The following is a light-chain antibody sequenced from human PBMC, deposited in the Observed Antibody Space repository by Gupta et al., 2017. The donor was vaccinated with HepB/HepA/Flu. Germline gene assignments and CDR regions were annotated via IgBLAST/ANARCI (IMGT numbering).Light chain of an antibody. CDR2: GAS. V-gene: IGKV3-20*01. CDR3: QQYGSSPFT. J-gene: IGKJ3*01. Sequence: DIVLTQSPGTLSLSPGERATLSFRASKSVSSSYLAWYQQKPGQAPRLLIYGASSRATGIPDRFSGSGSGTDFTLTISRLEPEDFAVYYCQQYGSSPFTFGPGTKVDIK. CDR1: KSVSSSY.